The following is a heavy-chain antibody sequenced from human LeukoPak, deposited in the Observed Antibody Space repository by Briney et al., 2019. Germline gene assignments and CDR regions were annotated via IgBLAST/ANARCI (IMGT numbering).Heavy chain of an antibody. V-gene: IGHV3-48*01. J-gene: IGHJ4*02. Sequence: GGSLRLSCAASGFTFSSYSMNWVRQAPGKGLEWVSYISSSSSTIYYAASVKGRFTISRDNAKHSLYLQMNSLRAEDTAVYYCAREGAYYYGSGSYYLFDYWGQGTLVTVSS. CDR3: AREGAYYYGSGSYYLFDY. CDR2: ISSSSSTI. D-gene: IGHD3-10*01. CDR1: GFTFSSYS.